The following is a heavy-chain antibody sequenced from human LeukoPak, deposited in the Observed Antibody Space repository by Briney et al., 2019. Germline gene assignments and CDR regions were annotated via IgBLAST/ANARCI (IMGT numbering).Heavy chain of an antibody. CDR2: IYYSGST. J-gene: IGHJ2*01. CDR1: GGSISTYY. CDR3: ARAVGVGRGTYFDL. Sequence: SETLSLTCTVSGGSISTYYWSWIRQPPGKGLEWIGYIYYSGSTNYNPSLKNRVTISVDTSKNQFSLKLSSVTAADTALYYCARAVGVGRGTYFDLWGRGTLVTVSS. D-gene: IGHD1-1*01. V-gene: IGHV4-59*08.